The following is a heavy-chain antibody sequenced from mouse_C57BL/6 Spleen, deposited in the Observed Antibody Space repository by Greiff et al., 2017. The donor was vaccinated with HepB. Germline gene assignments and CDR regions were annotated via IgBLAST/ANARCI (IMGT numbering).Heavy chain of an antibody. CDR3: TRPDV. J-gene: IGHJ1*03. Sequence: QVQRVESGAELVRPGASVTLSCKASGYTFTDYEMHWVKQTPVHGLEWIGAIDPETGGTAYNQKFKGKAILTADKSSSTAYMELRSLTSEDSAVYYCTRPDVWGTGTTVTVSS. CDR2: IDPETGGT. V-gene: IGHV1-15*01. CDR1: GYTFTDYE.